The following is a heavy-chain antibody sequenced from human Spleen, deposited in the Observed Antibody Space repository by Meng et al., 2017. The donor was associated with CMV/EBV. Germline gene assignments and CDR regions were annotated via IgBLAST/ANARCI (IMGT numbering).Heavy chain of an antibody. CDR2: IRYDGSNK. CDR3: AKDSDGSGSYYFYNAMDV. Sequence: GGSLRLSCAASGFIFSDYGMHWVRQAPGKGLEWVAFIRYDGSNKYYADSVKGRFTISRDNSKKTLYLQMNSLRPEDTAVYYCAKDSDGSGSYYFYNAMDVWGQGTTVTVSS. CDR1: GFIFSDYG. V-gene: IGHV3-30*02. J-gene: IGHJ6*02. D-gene: IGHD3-10*01.